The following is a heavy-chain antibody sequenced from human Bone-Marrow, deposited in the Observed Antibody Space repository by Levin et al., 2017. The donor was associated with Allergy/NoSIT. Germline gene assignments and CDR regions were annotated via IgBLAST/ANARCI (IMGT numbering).Heavy chain of an antibody. CDR2: ISTAGTYI. CDR1: GFTLGSYS. CDR3: ARDRHYYDNSGYGGDY. V-gene: IGHV3-21*01. Sequence: ETLSLTCAVSGFTLGSYSMHWVRLAPGKGLEWVSSISTAGTYIYYADSIKGRFTISRDNAKNSLYLQMNSLRAEDTAVYYCARDRHYYDNSGYGGDYWGRGTLVTVSS. J-gene: IGHJ4*02. D-gene: IGHD3-22*01.